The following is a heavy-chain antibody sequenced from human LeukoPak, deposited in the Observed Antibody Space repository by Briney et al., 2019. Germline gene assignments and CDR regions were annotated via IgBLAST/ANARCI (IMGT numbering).Heavy chain of an antibody. CDR1: GGSISSSSYY. D-gene: IGHD2-2*01. CDR3: ARHPLPVPAAIRYWFDP. J-gene: IGHJ5*02. Sequence: NPSETLSLTCTVSGGSISSSSYYWGWIRQPPGKGLEWIGSIYYSGSTYYNPSLKSRVTISVDTSKNQFSLKLSSVTAADTAVYYCARHPLPVPAAIRYWFDPWGRGTLVTVSS. CDR2: IYYSGST. V-gene: IGHV4-39*01.